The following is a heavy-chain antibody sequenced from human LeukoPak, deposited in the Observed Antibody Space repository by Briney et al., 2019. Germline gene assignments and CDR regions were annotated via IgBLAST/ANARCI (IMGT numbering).Heavy chain of an antibody. Sequence: ASVNVSCKASGYSFTGYYMHWVRQAPGQGLEWMGWLNPQTGDTHFAQKFQGRVTFTRDTSISTACMAMSRLSSDDTAVFYCARGSRYHGWLSPLDSWGQGTLVTVSS. D-gene: IGHD3-9*01. CDR1: GYSFTGYY. CDR2: LNPQTGDT. CDR3: ARGSRYHGWLSPLDS. V-gene: IGHV1-2*02. J-gene: IGHJ4*02.